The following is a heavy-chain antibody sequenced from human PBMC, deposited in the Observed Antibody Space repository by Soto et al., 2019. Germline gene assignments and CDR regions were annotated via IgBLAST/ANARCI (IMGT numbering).Heavy chain of an antibody. CDR1: GFTFSSYG. CDR3: AKTFSGWPWGGMDV. Sequence: QVQLVESGGGVVQPGRSLRLSCAASGFTFSSYGMHWVRQAPGKGLEWVAVISYDGSNKYYADSVKGRFTISRDNSKNMLYLQMNSLRAEDTAVYYCAKTFSGWPWGGMDVWGQGTTVTVSS. V-gene: IGHV3-30*18. J-gene: IGHJ6*02. CDR2: ISYDGSNK. D-gene: IGHD6-19*01.